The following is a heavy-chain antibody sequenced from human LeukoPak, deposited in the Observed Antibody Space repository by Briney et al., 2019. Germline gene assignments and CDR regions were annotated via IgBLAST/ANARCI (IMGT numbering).Heavy chain of an antibody. Sequence: VSVKVSCKAAGYTFTSYFISWVRQAPGQGLEWMGWISAYNGNANYAQKFLGRVTMTTDTATSTAYMELWSLRSDDTAVFYCARANYYSGMDVWGQGTPVTVSS. CDR3: ARANYYSGMDV. J-gene: IGHJ6*02. CDR2: ISAYNGNA. CDR1: GYTFTSYF. V-gene: IGHV1-18*01.